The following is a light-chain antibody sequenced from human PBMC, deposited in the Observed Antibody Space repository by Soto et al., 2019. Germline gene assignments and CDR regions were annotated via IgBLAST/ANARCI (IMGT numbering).Light chain of an antibody. V-gene: IGLV3-21*02. J-gene: IGLJ1*01. CDR1: NIGGKS. CDR2: DDN. Sequence: YELTHPPSVSVAPWQTARISCGGNNIGGKSVHWYQQKPGQAPVLVVYDDNDRPSGIPERFSGSNSGNTATLTISRVEAGDEADYYCQVWDSSTDHRVFGTGTKVTVL. CDR3: QVWDSSTDHRV.